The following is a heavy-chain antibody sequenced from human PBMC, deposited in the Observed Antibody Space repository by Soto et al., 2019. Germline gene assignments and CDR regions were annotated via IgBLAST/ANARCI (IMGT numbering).Heavy chain of an antibody. V-gene: IGHV3-33*01. Sequence: GGSLRLSCAASGFTFSSYGMHWVRQAPGKGLEWVAVIWYDGSNKYYADSVKGRFTISRDNSKNTLYLQMNSLRAEDTAVYYCARVTRTTMTPDYWGQGTLVTVSS. CDR1: GFTFSSYG. J-gene: IGHJ4*02. CDR3: ARVTRTTMTPDY. CDR2: IWYDGSNK. D-gene: IGHD3-22*01.